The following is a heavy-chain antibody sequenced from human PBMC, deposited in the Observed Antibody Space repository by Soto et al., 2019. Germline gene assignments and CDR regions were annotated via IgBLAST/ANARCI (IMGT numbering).Heavy chain of an antibody. J-gene: IGHJ5*02. CDR2: ISYDGTNK. D-gene: IGHD2-15*01. CDR3: ARVWGYCGGGSCWSNLDP. CDR1: GFNFNRYA. V-gene: IGHV3-30*04. Sequence: QVQLVESGGGVVQPGRSLRLSCAASGFNFNRYAIHWVRQVPGKGLEWVALISYDGTNKYYADSVKGRFTISRDNSKNTLFLQMNSLRAEDMAVYYCARVWGYCGGGSCWSNLDPWGQGTLVTVSS.